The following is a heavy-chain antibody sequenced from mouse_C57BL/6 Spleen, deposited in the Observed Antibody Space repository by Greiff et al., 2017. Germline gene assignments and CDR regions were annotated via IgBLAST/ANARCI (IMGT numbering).Heavy chain of an antibody. CDR3: ARVSNYEGAY. CDR2: INPSSGYT. CDR1: GYTFTSYT. D-gene: IGHD2-5*01. Sequence: VQGVESGAELARPGASVKMSCKASGYTFTSYTMHWVKQRPGQGLEWIGYINPSSGYTKYNQKFKDKATLTADKSSSTAYMQLSSLTSEDSAVYYCARVSNYEGAYWGQGTLVTVSA. J-gene: IGHJ3*01. V-gene: IGHV1-4*01.